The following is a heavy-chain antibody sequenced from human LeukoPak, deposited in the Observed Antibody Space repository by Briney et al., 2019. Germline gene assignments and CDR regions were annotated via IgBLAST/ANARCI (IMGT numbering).Heavy chain of an antibody. D-gene: IGHD5-24*01. J-gene: IGHJ4*02. V-gene: IGHV1-2*02. CDR3: ATDGYNLFGFDY. CDR1: GYTFTGYY. CDR2: INPNSGGT. Sequence: ASVKVSCKASGYTFTGYYMHWVRQAPGQGLEWMGWINPNSGGTKYAQKFQGRVTMTRDTSISTAYMDLSRLRSDDTAVYHCATDGYNLFGFDYWGQGTLVTVSA.